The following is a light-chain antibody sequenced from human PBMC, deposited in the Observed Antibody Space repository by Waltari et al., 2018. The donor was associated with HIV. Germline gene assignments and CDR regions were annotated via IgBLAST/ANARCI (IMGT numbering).Light chain of an antibody. V-gene: IGLV1-47*01. CDR3: DAWDNSLSGRL. CDR2: RNN. CDR1: RSNIGNND. J-gene: IGLJ3*02. Sequence: QSVLTQPPSASGTPGQRVTISCSGSRSNIGNNDVYWFQHLPGTAPKLLIYRNNQRPSGVPDRFTGAKSGTSASLAISGLRSEDEADYYCDAWDNSLSGRLFGGGTKLTVL.